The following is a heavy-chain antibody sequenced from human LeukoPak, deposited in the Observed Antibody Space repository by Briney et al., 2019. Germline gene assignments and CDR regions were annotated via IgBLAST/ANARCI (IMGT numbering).Heavy chain of an antibody. D-gene: IGHD3-22*01. V-gene: IGHV3-33*01. CDR1: GFTFSSYG. CDR2: IWYDGSNK. CDR3: ARDPYYYDSSGYSDY. J-gene: IGHJ4*02. Sequence: PGRSLRLSCAASGFTFSSYGMHWVRQAPGKGLEWEAVIWYDGSNKYYADSVKGRFTISRDNSKNTLYLQMNSLRAEDTAVYYCARDPYYYDSSGYSDYWGQGTLVTVSS.